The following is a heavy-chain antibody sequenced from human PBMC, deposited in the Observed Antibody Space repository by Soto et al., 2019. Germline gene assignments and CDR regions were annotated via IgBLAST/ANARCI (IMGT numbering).Heavy chain of an antibody. V-gene: IGHV3-74*01. D-gene: IGHD5-18*01. CDR1: GFTFSSYW. J-gene: IGHJ2*01. CDR2: INSDGSRT. CDR3: ARGGYGAWYLDL. Sequence: EVQLVESGGGLVQPGGSLRLSCVVSGFTFSSYWMHWVRQAPGKGLVWVSRINSDGSRTNYADSVKGRFTLSRDNAENTLYLQMNSLRAEDTAVYYCARGGYGAWYLDLWGRGTPATVSS.